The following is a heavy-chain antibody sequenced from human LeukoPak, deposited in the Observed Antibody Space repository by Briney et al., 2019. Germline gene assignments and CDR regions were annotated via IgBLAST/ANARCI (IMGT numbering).Heavy chain of an antibody. Sequence: SETLSLTCTVSGGSISSYYWSWIRQPPGKGLEWIGYIYYSGSTNYNPSLKSRVTISVDTSKNQFSLKLSSVTAADTAVYYCARTSGSYVNWFAPWGQGTLVTVSS. J-gene: IGHJ5*02. V-gene: IGHV4-59*01. D-gene: IGHD3-10*01. CDR2: IYYSGST. CDR3: ARTSGSYVNWFAP. CDR1: GGSISSYY.